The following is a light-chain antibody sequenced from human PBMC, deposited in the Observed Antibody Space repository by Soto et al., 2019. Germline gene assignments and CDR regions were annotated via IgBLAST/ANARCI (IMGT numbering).Light chain of an antibody. CDR3: QQSYSTPRT. V-gene: IGKV1-39*01. J-gene: IGKJ1*01. CDR1: QSISSN. CDR2: AAS. Sequence: DIEMTQSPSSRSASVGDRVTITGRARQSISSNLNWYQQMPGKAPKLLIYAASSLQSGVPSRFSGSGSGTDFTLAISSLQPEDFATYYCQQSYSTPRTFGQGTKVDNK.